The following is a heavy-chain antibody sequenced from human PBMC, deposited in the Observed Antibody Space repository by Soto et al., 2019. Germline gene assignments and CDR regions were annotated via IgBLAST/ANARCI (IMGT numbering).Heavy chain of an antibody. V-gene: IGHV3-15*01. CDR2: IKSKTDGGTT. CDR1: GFTFSNAW. J-gene: IGHJ6*02. Sequence: PGGSLRLSCAASGFTFSNAWMSWVRQAPGKGLEWVGRIKSKTDGGTTDYAAPVKGRFTISRDDSKNTLYLQMNSLKTEDTAVYYCTTETYYYDSSGYYSDGLYGMDVWGQGTTVTVSS. D-gene: IGHD3-22*01. CDR3: TTETYYYDSSGYYSDGLYGMDV.